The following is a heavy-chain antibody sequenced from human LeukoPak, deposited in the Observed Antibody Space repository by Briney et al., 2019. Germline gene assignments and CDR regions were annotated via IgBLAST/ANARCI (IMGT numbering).Heavy chain of an antibody. Sequence: SETLSLTCTVSGGSISSYYSSWIRQPAGKGLEWIGRIYTSGSTNYNPSLKSRVTMSVDTSKNQFSLKLSSVTAADTAVYYCAREVSGSYYNPTGDYYYYMDVWGKGTTVTVSS. CDR3: AREVSGSYYNPTGDYYYYMDV. CDR2: IYTSGST. V-gene: IGHV4-4*07. CDR1: GGSISSYY. D-gene: IGHD3-10*01. J-gene: IGHJ6*03.